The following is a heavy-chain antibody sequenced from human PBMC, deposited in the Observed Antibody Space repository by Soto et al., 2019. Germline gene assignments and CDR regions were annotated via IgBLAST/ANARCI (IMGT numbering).Heavy chain of an antibody. V-gene: IGHV1-18*01. J-gene: IGHJ6*02. CDR1: GYTFTSYG. CDR2: ISAYNGKT. D-gene: IGHD5-18*01. Sequence: QVQLVQSGAEVKKPGASVKVSCKASGYTFTSYGISWVRQAPGQGLEWMGWISAYNGKTNYAQKLQGRVTMTTDTTTSTAYMELRRLISDDKAVYYCTSDRRVGYDYDYYYGMDGWGQGSTVTVSS. CDR3: TSDRRVGYDYDYYYGMDG.